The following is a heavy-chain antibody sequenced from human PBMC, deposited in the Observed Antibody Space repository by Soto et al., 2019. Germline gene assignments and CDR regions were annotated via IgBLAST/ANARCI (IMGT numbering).Heavy chain of an antibody. V-gene: IGHV4-30-4*01. J-gene: IGHJ4*02. D-gene: IGHD3-22*01. CDR1: GGSISSGDYY. Sequence: SETLSLTCTVSGGSISSGDYYWSWIRQPPGKGLEWIGYIFYSGSTYYNPSLKSRVTISVDTSKNQFSLKLSSVTAADTAVYYCARDYYDSSGRHTIDYWGQGTLVTVSS. CDR2: IFYSGST. CDR3: ARDYYDSSGRHTIDY.